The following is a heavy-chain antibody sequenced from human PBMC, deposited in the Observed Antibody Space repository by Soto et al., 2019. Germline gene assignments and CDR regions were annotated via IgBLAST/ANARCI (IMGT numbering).Heavy chain of an antibody. CDR3: ARVALNEYSSGWYFDY. CDR2: IYHSGSA. CDR1: GGSINSNGW. D-gene: IGHD6-19*01. Sequence: LETLSLTCAVSGGSINSNGWWSWVRQPPGKGLEWIGEIYHSGSANYNPSLKSRVTISVDKSKKQFSLKLSSVTAADTAVYYCARVALNEYSSGWYFDYWGQGTLVTVSS. J-gene: IGHJ4*02. V-gene: IGHV4-4*02.